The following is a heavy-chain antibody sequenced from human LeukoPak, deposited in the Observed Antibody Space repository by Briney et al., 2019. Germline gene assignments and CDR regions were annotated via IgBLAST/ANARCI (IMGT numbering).Heavy chain of an antibody. D-gene: IGHD2-21*02. Sequence: GGSLRLSCAASGFTFSSYWMSWVRQAPGKGLEWVANIKQDGSEKYYVDSVKGRFTISRDNAKNSLYLQMNSLRAEDTAVYYCAREVAVTANHFDPWGQGTLVTVSS. CDR1: GFTFSSYW. V-gene: IGHV3-7*01. CDR3: AREVAVTANHFDP. CDR2: IKQDGSEK. J-gene: IGHJ5*02.